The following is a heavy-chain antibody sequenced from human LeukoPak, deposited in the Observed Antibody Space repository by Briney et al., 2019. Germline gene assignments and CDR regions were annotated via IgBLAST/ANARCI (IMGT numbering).Heavy chain of an antibody. CDR2: IKQDGSEK. CDR3: ARVGVGCSSTSCYYWFDP. V-gene: IGHV3-7*01. Sequence: PGGSLRLSCAASGFTFSSYWMSWVRQAPGKGLEWVANIKQDGSEKYYVDSVKGRLTISRDNAKNSLYLQMNSLRAEDTAVYYCARVGVGCSSTSCYYWFDPWGQGTLVTVSS. J-gene: IGHJ5*02. CDR1: GFTFSSYW. D-gene: IGHD2-2*01.